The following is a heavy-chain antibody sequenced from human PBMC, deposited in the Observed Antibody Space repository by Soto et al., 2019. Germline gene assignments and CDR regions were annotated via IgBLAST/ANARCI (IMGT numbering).Heavy chain of an antibody. D-gene: IGHD6-13*01. V-gene: IGHV1-69*13. CDR2: IIPIFGTA. Sequence: GASVEVSCNASGGTFSSYAISWVRQAPGQGLEWMGGIIPIFGTANYAQKFQGRVTITADESTSTAYMELSSLRSEDTAVYYCARERYSSRLYEGFDYWGQGTLVTVSS. J-gene: IGHJ4*02. CDR1: GGTFSSYA. CDR3: ARERYSSRLYEGFDY.